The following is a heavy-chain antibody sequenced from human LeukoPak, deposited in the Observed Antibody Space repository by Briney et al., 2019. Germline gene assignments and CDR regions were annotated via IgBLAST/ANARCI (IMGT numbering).Heavy chain of an antibody. CDR1: GFTFRSYG. Sequence: PGGSLRLSCAASGFTFRSYGMNWVRQAPGKGLEWVSAISGSGVNTYYADSVKGRFTISRDNSKNTLYLQMNSLRAEDTAVYYCARSNHRSMNGGNDYWGQGTLVTVSS. J-gene: IGHJ4*02. V-gene: IGHV3-23*01. CDR3: ARSNHRSMNGGNDY. D-gene: IGHD2/OR15-2a*01. CDR2: ISGSGVNT.